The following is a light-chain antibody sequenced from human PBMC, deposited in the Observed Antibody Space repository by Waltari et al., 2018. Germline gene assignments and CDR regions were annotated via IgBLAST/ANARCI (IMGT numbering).Light chain of an antibody. V-gene: IGKV3-20*01. Sequence: EIMLTQSQGTLSLSPGERATLSCRASQSISRFLAGYQQKPGQAPRLLIFDASTRATGIPDRFSGSGSGTDFSLTINRLEPEDIAVYYCQKYGSLPATFGQGTKVEIK. CDR1: QSISRF. J-gene: IGKJ1*01. CDR3: QKYGSLPAT. CDR2: DAS.